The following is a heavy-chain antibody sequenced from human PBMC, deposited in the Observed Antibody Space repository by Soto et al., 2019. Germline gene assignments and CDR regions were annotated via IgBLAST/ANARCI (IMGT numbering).Heavy chain of an antibody. D-gene: IGHD4-17*01. CDR2: IYYSGST. CDR3: ARPLDDYAWFDP. V-gene: IGHV4-39*01. Sequence: QLQLQESGPGLVKPSETLSLTCTVSGGSISSSSYYWGWIRQPPGKGLEWIGSIYYSGSTYYNPSLKSRVTISVDPSNNQCSPQRSSVTAAATAVYCWARPLDDYAWFDPWGQGTLVTVSS. J-gene: IGHJ5*02. CDR1: GGSISSSSYY.